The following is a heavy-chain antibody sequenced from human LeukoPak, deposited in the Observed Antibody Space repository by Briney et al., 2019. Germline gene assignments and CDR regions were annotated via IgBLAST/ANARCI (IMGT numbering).Heavy chain of an antibody. V-gene: IGHV4-38-2*02. CDR2: IFHSGTT. CDR3: ARGDVGIGWFDP. Sequence: SETLSLTCTVSGYSISSGYYWGWIRQPPGKGLEWIGSIFHSGTTYSNPSLQGRVTLSVDTSKNQFSLKLSSVTAADTAVYYCARGDVGIGWFDPWGQGTLVTVSS. J-gene: IGHJ5*02. CDR1: GYSISSGYY. D-gene: IGHD1-14*01.